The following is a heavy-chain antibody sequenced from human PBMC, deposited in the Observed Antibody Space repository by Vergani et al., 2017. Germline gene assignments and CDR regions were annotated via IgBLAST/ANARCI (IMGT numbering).Heavy chain of an antibody. D-gene: IGHD1-1*01. V-gene: IGHV3-33*01. CDR2: IWYDGSNK. CDR1: GFTFSSHG. Sequence: QVQLVESEGGVVQPGRSLTLSCVASGFTFSSHGMHWFRQDPGKGLEWVAVIWYDGSNKYYGDSVKGRFTISRDNSKNTLYLQMNSLRVEDTAVYYCARWGNEKRLDSWGQGTLVTVSS. CDR3: ARWGNEKRLDS. J-gene: IGHJ5*01.